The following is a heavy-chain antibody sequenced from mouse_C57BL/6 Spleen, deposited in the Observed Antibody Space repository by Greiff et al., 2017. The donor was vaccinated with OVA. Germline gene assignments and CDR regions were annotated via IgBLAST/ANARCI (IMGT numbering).Heavy chain of an antibody. J-gene: IGHJ2*01. Sequence: VKLQQSGPGLVQPSQSLSITCTVSGFSLTSYGVHWVRQSPGKGLEWLGVIWRGGSTDYNAAFMSRLSITKDTSKSKVFFKMNSLQADDTARYYCAKNGVGGHNYFDYWGQGTTLTVSS. D-gene: IGHD6-1*01. CDR3: AKNGVGGHNYFDY. CDR1: GFSLTSYG. CDR2: IWRGGST. V-gene: IGHV2-5*01.